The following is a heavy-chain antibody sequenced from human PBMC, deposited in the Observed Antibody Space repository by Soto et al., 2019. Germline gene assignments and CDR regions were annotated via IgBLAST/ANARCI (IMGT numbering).Heavy chain of an antibody. V-gene: IGHV1-69*12. CDR3: ARGLSRDGYPGDGMDV. Sequence: QVQLVQSGAEVKEHGSSVKVSCKASGGTFSSYAISWVRQAPGQGLEWMGGIIPIFGTANYAQKFQGRVTITADESTSTAYMELSSLRSEDTAVYYCARGLSRDGYPGDGMDVWGQGTTVTVSS. CDR1: GGTFSSYA. J-gene: IGHJ6*02. CDR2: IIPIFGTA. D-gene: IGHD5-12*01.